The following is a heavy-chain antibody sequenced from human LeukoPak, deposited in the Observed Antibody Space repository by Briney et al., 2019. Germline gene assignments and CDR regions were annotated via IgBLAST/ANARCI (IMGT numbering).Heavy chain of an antibody. J-gene: IGHJ4*02. V-gene: IGHV3-23*01. CDR3: AELATEGYFDY. Sequence: GGSLRLSCAASGFTFSNYAMSWVRQAPGKGLEWVSAISGSGSTTYHADSVKGRFTISRDNSKNTLYLQVNSLRAEDTAVYYCAELATEGYFDYWGQGTLVTVSS. D-gene: IGHD2-15*01. CDR2: ISGSGSTT. CDR1: GFTFSNYA.